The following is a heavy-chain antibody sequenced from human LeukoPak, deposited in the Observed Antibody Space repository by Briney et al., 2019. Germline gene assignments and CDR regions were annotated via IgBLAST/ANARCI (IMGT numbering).Heavy chain of an antibody. CDR1: GFTFSSYG. V-gene: IGHV3-30*19. D-gene: IGHD2-2*01. Sequence: GGSLRLSCAASGFTFSSYGMHWVRQAPGTGLEWVAVISHDGDRKNHADSVKGRFTISRDNSKSTLYLQMNSLRVEDTAVYYCARMRGRYCSSNGCYVEYWGQGALVTVSS. CDR2: ISHDGDRK. CDR3: ARMRGRYCSSNGCYVEY. J-gene: IGHJ4*02.